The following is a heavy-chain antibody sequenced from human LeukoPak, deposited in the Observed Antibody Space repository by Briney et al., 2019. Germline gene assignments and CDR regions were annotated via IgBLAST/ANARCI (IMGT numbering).Heavy chain of an antibody. V-gene: IGHV4-59*01. CDR3: ARGGWSAFDI. Sequence: SETLSLTCTASGGSISGYYWSWIRQPPGKGLEWIAYISYTGSTNYDPSLKSRVTISVDTSKNQFSMKLRSVTAADTAVYYCARGGWSAFDIWGQGTMVTVSS. J-gene: IGHJ3*02. CDR2: ISYTGST. D-gene: IGHD3-10*01. CDR1: GGSISGYY.